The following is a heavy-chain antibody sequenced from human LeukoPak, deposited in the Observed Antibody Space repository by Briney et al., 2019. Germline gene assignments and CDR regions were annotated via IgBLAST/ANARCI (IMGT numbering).Heavy chain of an antibody. V-gene: IGHV3-30*19. Sequence: QTRGSLRLSCAASGFTFSSYGMHWVRQAPGKGLEWVAVIWYDGSNKYYADSVKGRFTISRDNSKNTLYLQMNSLRAEDTAVYYCARDLHSAHDFWSGPHWFDPWGQGTLVTVSS. CDR2: IWYDGSNK. D-gene: IGHD3-3*01. J-gene: IGHJ5*02. CDR3: ARDLHSAHDFWSGPHWFDP. CDR1: GFTFSSYG.